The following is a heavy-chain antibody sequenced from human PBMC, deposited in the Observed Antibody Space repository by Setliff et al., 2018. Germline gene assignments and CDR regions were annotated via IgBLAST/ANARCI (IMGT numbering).Heavy chain of an antibody. CDR1: GSAFITFG. D-gene: IGHD3-22*01. CDR3: VRGPGPSVVVAIPFDH. V-gene: IGHV1-18*01. CDR2: ISPVYGIA. J-gene: IGHJ4*02. Sequence: ASVKVSCKTSGSAFITFGMSWVRQAPGQGLEWMGWISPVYGIANYARKFQGRVTMTADTSTTTAYLELTSLRYDDTAVYYCVRGPGPSVVVAIPFDHWGQGSQVTVSS.